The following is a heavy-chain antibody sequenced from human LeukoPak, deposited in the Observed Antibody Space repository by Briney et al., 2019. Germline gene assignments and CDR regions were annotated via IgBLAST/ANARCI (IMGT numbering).Heavy chain of an antibody. CDR1: GFTFSSYG. CDR2: IRYDGSNK. Sequence: GESLRLSCAASGFTFSSYGMHWVRQAPGKGLKWVAFIRYDGSNKYYADSVKGRFTISRDNSKNTLYLLMNSLRAEDTAVYYCASPTRHYYDSSGYLRWGQGTLVTVSS. V-gene: IGHV3-30*02. CDR3: ASPTRHYYDSSGYLR. D-gene: IGHD3-22*01. J-gene: IGHJ4*02.